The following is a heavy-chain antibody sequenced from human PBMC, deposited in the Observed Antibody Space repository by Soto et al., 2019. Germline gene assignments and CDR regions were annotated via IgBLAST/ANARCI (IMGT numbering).Heavy chain of an antibody. CDR1: GNRFTRQT. J-gene: IGHJ4*02. D-gene: IGHD2-15*01. CDR2: INAGNGNT. V-gene: IGHV1-3*01. Sequence: ASVKVSCKAPGNRFTRQTFHWVRQAPGQRLEWMGWINAGNGNTKYSQKFQGRVTITRDTSASTAYMELSSVRSEDTAVYYCARDLGGWPDYWGQGTLVTVSS. CDR3: ARDLGGWPDY.